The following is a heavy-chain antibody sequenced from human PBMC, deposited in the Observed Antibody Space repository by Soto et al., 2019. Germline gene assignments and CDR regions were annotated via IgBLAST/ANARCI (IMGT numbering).Heavy chain of an antibody. CDR1: GFSLDTWGVG. J-gene: IGHJ4*02. V-gene: IGHV2-5*02. Sequence: QITLKESGPTLVRPTQTLTLTCTVSGFSLDTWGVGVGWIRQPPGKAPEWLALIYWDDDKRYSPSLKNRLTITKDTSNNQVVLTVTNMDPVVTVTYYCARALGSWGSYYFDHWGQGTLVTVSS. CDR2: IYWDDDK. D-gene: IGHD3-16*01. CDR3: ARALGSWGSYYFDH.